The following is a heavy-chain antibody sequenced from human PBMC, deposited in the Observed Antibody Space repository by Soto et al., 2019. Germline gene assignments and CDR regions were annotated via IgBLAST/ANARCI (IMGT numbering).Heavy chain of an antibody. D-gene: IGHD3-22*01. V-gene: IGHV3-21*01. CDR2: ISSSSSYI. J-gene: IGHJ6*02. CDR3: ERGLVNYYDSSGYYYYGMDV. Sequence: PGGSLRLSCAASGFTFSSYSMNWVRQAPGKGLEWVSSISSSSSYIYYADSVKGRFTISRDNAKNSLYLQMNSLRAEDTAVYYCERGLVNYYDSSGYYYYGMDVWGQGTTVTVSS. CDR1: GFTFSSYS.